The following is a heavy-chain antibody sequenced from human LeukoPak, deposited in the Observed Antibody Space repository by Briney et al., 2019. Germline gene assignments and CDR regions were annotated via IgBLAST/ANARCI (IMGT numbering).Heavy chain of an antibody. Sequence: ASVKVSCKASGYTFTGYYMHWVRQAPGQGLEWMGWINPNSGGTNYAQKFQGRVTVTRDTSISTAYMELSRLRSDDTAVYYCARDRDIVATIYYYYYYGMDVWGQGTTVTVSS. V-gene: IGHV1-2*02. CDR2: INPNSGGT. D-gene: IGHD5-12*01. J-gene: IGHJ6*02. CDR1: GYTFTGYY. CDR3: ARDRDIVATIYYYYYYGMDV.